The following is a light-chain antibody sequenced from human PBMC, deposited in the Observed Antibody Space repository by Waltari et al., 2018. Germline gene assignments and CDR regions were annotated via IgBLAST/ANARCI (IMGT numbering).Light chain of an antibody. V-gene: IGLV2-11*01. J-gene: IGLJ2*01. CDR3: CSYAGTYTHVV. Sequence: QSALTQPRSVSGSPGQSVPISCTGTSNDVGGYNYFPWYQPHPGKAPKLMIYDVTKRPSGVPDRFSGSKSGNTASLTISGLQAEDEADYYCCSYAGTYTHVVFGGGTKVTVL. CDR1: SNDVGGYNY. CDR2: DVT.